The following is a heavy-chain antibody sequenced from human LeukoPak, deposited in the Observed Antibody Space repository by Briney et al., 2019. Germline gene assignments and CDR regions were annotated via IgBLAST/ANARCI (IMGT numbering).Heavy chain of an antibody. J-gene: IGHJ4*02. Sequence: GGSLRLSCAASGFTFSDYYMSWIRQAPGKGLEWVSYISSSGSTIYYADSVKGRFTISRDNAKNSLYLQMNSLRAEDTAVYYYARSAIWFGESPFDYWGQGTLVTVSS. D-gene: IGHD3-10*01. V-gene: IGHV3-11*01. CDR2: ISSSGSTI. CDR3: ARSAIWFGESPFDY. CDR1: GFTFSDYY.